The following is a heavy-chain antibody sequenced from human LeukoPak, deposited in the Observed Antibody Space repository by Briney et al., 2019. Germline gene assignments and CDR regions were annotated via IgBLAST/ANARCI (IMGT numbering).Heavy chain of an antibody. J-gene: IGHJ3*02. CDR1: GGTFNSYA. D-gene: IGHD1-26*01. Sequence: ASVKVSCKASGGTFNSYAISWVRQAPGQGLEWMGWISAYNGNTNYAQKLQGRVTMTTGTSTSTAYMELRSLRSDDTAVYYCASVVGAPSDAFDIWGQGTMVTVSS. V-gene: IGHV1-18*01. CDR3: ASVVGAPSDAFDI. CDR2: ISAYNGNT.